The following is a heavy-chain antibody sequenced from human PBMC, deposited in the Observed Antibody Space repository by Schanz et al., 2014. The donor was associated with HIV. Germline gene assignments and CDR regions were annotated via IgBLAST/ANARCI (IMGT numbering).Heavy chain of an antibody. Sequence: QVQLVESGGGVVQAGRSLRLSCTTSGFILSAYGMHWVRQTPGKGLEWVTFISYDGSITKYEASVNGRFTISRDIPKGMVYLQMNNLRVEDTAFYYCVRDESQRTRYPTMFDFWGQGTLVTVSS. CDR1: GFILSAYG. CDR3: VRDESQRTRYPTMFDF. J-gene: IGHJ4*02. D-gene: IGHD6-25*01. V-gene: IGHV3-33*01. CDR2: ISYDGSIT.